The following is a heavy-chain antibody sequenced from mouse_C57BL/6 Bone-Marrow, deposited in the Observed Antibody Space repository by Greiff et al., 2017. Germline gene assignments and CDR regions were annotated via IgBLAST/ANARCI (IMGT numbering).Heavy chain of an antibody. CDR2: IYPRDGST. CDR1: GYTFTSYD. V-gene: IGHV1-85*01. CDR3: ARLEFDGSSGDWYFDV. J-gene: IGHJ1*03. Sequence: QVQLQQSGPELVKPGASVKLSCKASGYTFTSYDINWVKQRPGQGLEWIGWIYPRDGSTKYNEKFKGKATLTVDTSSSTAYMELHSLTSEDSAVYFCARLEFDGSSGDWYFDVGGRGNTVTVSS. D-gene: IGHD1-1*01.